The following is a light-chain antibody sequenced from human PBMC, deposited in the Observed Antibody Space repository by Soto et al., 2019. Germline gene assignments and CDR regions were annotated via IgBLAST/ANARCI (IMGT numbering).Light chain of an antibody. CDR2: EVS. V-gene: IGLV2-14*03. CDR3: SSYSISTAYL. CDR1: SSDVGGYDH. Sequence: QSALTQPASVSGSPGRSITISCTGTSSDVGGYDHVSWYQLHPGKAPKLMVFEVSNRPSGVSFRFSGSKSGNTASLTISGLQAEDEAAYFCSSYSISTAYLFGTGTKLTVL. J-gene: IGLJ1*01.